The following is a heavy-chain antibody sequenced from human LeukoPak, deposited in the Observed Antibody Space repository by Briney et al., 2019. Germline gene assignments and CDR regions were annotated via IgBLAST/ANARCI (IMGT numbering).Heavy chain of an antibody. V-gene: IGHV3-74*01. J-gene: IGHJ2*01. CDR2: INSDGSSA. D-gene: IGHD4-11*01. CDR1: EFTLKDYW. Sequence: TGGSLRLSCEASEFTLKDYWMHWVRQGPGKGLVWVSRINSDGSSASYADSVKGRFTISRDNAKNTLYLQMNSLRAEDTAVYYCARGSPTPNSRHFDLWGRGTLVTVSS. CDR3: ARGSPTPNSRHFDL.